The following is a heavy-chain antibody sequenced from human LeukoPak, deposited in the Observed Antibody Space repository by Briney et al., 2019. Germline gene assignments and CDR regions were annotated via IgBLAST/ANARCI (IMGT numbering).Heavy chain of an antibody. CDR2: ISSSGSTT. J-gene: IGHJ4*02. Sequence: GGSLRLSCAASGFTFSSYAMSWVRQAPGKGLEWVSYISSSGSTTYYADSVKGRFTISRDTSKNTLWLQMNSLRVDDTALYYCAKSLGGDYGSGSYYVVFDSWGQGTLVTVSS. CDR3: AKSLGGDYGSGSYYVVFDS. V-gene: IGHV3-23*01. CDR1: GFTFSSYA. D-gene: IGHD3-10*01.